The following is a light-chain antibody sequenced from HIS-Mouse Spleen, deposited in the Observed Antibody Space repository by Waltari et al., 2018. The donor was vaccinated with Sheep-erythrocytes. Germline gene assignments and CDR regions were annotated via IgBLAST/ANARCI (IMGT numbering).Light chain of an antibody. CDR2: QDS. Sequence: SYDLTQPPSVSVPPGQPASITCSGDKLGDKYAAWYQQKPGQSPVLVIYQDSKRPSGIPERFSGSNSGNTATLTISGTQAMDEADYYCQAWDSSTAVFGGGTKVTVL. CDR3: QAWDSSTAV. J-gene: IGLJ2*01. V-gene: IGLV3-1*01. CDR1: KLGDKY.